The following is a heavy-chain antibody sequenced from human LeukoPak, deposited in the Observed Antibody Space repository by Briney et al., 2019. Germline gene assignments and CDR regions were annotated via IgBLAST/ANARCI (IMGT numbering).Heavy chain of an antibody. CDR2: IYSGGST. Sequence: GGSLRLSCAASGFTVSSNYMSWVRQAPGKGLEWVSVIYSGGSTYYADSVKGRFTISRDNSKNTLYLQMNSLRAEDTAVYYCARFSRLADAFDIWGQGTMVTVSS. CDR1: GFTVSSNY. CDR3: ARFSRLADAFDI. J-gene: IGHJ3*02. V-gene: IGHV3-53*01.